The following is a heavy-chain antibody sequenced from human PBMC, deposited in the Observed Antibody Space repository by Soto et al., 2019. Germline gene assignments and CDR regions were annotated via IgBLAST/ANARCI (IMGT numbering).Heavy chain of an antibody. CDR2: ISWNSGSI. CDR1: GFTFDDYA. Sequence: SLRLSCAASGFTFDDYAMHWVRQAPGKGLEWVSGISWNSGSIGYADSVKGRFTISRDNAKNSLYLQMNSLRAEDTALYYCAKAYCTNGVCYPDAFDIWGQGTMVTVSS. V-gene: IGHV3-9*01. CDR3: AKAYCTNGVCYPDAFDI. J-gene: IGHJ3*02. D-gene: IGHD2-8*01.